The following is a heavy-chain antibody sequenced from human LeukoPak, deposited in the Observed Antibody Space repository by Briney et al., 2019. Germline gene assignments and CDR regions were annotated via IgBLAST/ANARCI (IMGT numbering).Heavy chain of an antibody. D-gene: IGHD3-10*01. CDR1: GGSISNSYYY. J-gene: IGHJ6*03. V-gene: IGHV4-61*05. Sequence: SETLSLTCTVSGGSISNSYYYWGWIRQPPGKGLEWIGYIYYSGSTNYNPSLKSRVTISVDTSKNQFSLKLSSVTAADTAVYYCARNLPTSNPQFRWFGELYYYMDVWGKGTTVTISS. CDR3: ARNLPTSNPQFRWFGELYYYMDV. CDR2: IYYSGST.